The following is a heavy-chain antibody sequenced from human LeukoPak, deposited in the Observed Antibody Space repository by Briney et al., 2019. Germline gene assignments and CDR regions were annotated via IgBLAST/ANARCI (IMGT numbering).Heavy chain of an antibody. Sequence: GGSLRLSCAASGFTVSSNYMSWVRQAPGKGLEWVSSISSSSSYIYYADSVKGRFTISRDNAKNSLYLQMNSLRAEDTAVYYCARDFARSVGYYFDYWGQGTLVTVSS. CDR3: ARDFARSVGYYFDY. CDR2: ISSSSSYI. CDR1: GFTVSSNY. V-gene: IGHV3-21*01. J-gene: IGHJ4*02. D-gene: IGHD3-16*01.